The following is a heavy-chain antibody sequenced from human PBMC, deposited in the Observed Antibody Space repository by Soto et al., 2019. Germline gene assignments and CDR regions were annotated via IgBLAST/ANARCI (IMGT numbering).Heavy chain of an antibody. J-gene: IGHJ4*02. CDR3: ASLKMATVNFDY. D-gene: IGHD4-4*01. CDR1: GSNISSYY. CDR2: ICYSGST. Sequence: SETQLLTSTFSGSNISSYYWSWIRQPPEKGLEWIGYICYSGSTNYNPSLKSRVTISVDTSKNQFSLKLSSVTAAVTAVYYCASLKMATVNFDYWGQGTLVTVSS. V-gene: IGHV4-59*08.